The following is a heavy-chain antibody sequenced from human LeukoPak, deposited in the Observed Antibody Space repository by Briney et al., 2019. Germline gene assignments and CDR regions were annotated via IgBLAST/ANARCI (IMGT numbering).Heavy chain of an antibody. CDR2: IYTSGST. D-gene: IGHD5-12*01. CDR1: GGSISSYY. Sequence: SETLSLTCTVSGGSISSYYWSWIRQPPGKGLEWIGYIYTSGSTSYNPSLKSRVIISVDTSKNQFSLKLSSVTAADTAVYYCARQGYSGYGPHFDYWGQGTLVTVSS. V-gene: IGHV4-4*09. J-gene: IGHJ4*02. CDR3: ARQGYSGYGPHFDY.